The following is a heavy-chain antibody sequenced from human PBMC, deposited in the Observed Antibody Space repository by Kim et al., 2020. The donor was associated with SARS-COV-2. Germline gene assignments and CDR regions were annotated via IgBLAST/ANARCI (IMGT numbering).Heavy chain of an antibody. CDR1: GGSFSGYY. D-gene: IGHD2-15*01. CDR3: ARGLNIGYCSGGSCYRLAKNYYDYGMDV. V-gene: IGHV4-34*01. Sequence: SETLSLTCAVYGGSFSGYYWSWIRQPPGKGLEWIGEINHSGSTNYNPSLKSRVTISVDTSKNQFSLKLSSVTAADTAVYYCARGLNIGYCSGGSCYRLAKNYYDYGMDVWGQGTTVTVSS. J-gene: IGHJ6*02. CDR2: INHSGST.